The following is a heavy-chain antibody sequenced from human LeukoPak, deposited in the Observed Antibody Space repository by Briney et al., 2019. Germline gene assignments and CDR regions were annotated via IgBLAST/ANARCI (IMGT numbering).Heavy chain of an antibody. V-gene: IGHV1-46*01. Sequence: GASVKVSCKAFGYTFTSNYMHWVRQAPGQGPERMGVISPSGGSTTYAQKFQGRVTLTRDMSTSTDYLEPSSLRSEDTAVYYCAKDATTVTTSWDFDYWGQGTLVTVSS. CDR3: AKDATTVTTSWDFDY. D-gene: IGHD4-11*01. J-gene: IGHJ4*02. CDR1: GYTFTSNY. CDR2: ISPSGGST.